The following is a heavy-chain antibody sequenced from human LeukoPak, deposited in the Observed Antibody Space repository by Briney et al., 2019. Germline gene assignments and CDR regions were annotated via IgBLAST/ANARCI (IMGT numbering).Heavy chain of an antibody. V-gene: IGHV1-18*01. CDR2: ISAYNGNT. Sequence: GASVKVSCKASGYTFTSYGISWVRQAPGQGLEWMGWISAYNGNTNHAQKLQDRVTMTTDTSTSTAYMELRSLRSDDTAVYYCARDPVPVVVVPAAIIVATDERHFDYWGQGTLVTVSS. CDR3: ARDPVPVVVVPAAIIVATDERHFDY. D-gene: IGHD2-2*02. CDR1: GYTFTSYG. J-gene: IGHJ4*02.